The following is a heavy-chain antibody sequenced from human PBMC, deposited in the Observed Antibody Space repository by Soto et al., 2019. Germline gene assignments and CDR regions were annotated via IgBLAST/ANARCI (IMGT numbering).Heavy chain of an antibody. CDR2: IHPGDSET. CDR1: GYSFSTYW. J-gene: IGHJ4*02. V-gene: IGHV5-51*01. D-gene: IGHD2-15*01. CDR3: ATHGAPATPMIFGY. Sequence: PGEALKISCRVSGYSFSTYWIGWVRQMSGKGLEWVGIIHPGDSETRYSRSFQGRGTIAADRSGNTGYVQWTSLKASDTARYYCATHGAPATPMIFGYCRQGPLVTVSS.